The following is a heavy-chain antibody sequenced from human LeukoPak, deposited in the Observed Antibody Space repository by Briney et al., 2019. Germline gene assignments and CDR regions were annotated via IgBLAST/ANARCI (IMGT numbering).Heavy chain of an antibody. V-gene: IGHV3-23*01. D-gene: IGHD4-17*01. J-gene: IGHJ3*02. CDR3: ARDPNGDYVGAFEM. CDR1: GFTFSNYA. CDR2: IRSGGGGT. Sequence: PGGSLSLSCAASGFTFSNYAMIWVCQAPGRGLEWVSAIRSGGGGTLYADSVKGRVTISRDNSKNTLFLQMNNMRAEDTAVYYCARDPNGDYVGAFEMWGPGTKVTVS.